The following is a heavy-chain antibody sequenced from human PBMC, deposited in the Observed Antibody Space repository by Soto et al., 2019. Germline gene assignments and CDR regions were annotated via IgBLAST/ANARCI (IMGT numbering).Heavy chain of an antibody. Sequence: GGALRLSCASPGFTFSRYGMHGGRKAPGKGLEWVADFWADGRSNYYADSVKGRFTISRDNSKNTVFLQMNSLRAEDTAVYYWARDLSFGSLAFDEWG. CDR2: FWADGRSN. CDR3: ARDLSFGSLAFDE. CDR1: GFTFSRYG. J-gene: IGHJ4*01. V-gene: IGHV3-33*01. D-gene: IGHD3-16*01.